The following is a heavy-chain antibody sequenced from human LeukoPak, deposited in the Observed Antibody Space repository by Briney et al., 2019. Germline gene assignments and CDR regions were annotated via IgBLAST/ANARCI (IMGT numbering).Heavy chain of an antibody. CDR3: ARDGSVPYDY. J-gene: IGHJ4*02. Sequence: ASVKVSCKASGYTFTTYYIHWVRQAPGQGLEWMGWINPNSGGTSYAQKFQGRVTVTRDTSITTAYMELSSLRSDDTAVYYCARDGSVPYDYWGQGSLVTVSS. CDR1: GYTFTTYY. V-gene: IGHV1-2*02. CDR2: INPNSGGT.